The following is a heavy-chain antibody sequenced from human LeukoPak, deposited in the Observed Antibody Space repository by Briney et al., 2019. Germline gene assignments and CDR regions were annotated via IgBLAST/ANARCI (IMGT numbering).Heavy chain of an antibody. V-gene: IGHV5-51*07. D-gene: IGHD3-22*01. CDR3: ARLSGYYDSTTGYIDY. Sequence: GESLKISCEASGYRFPSYWIGWVHQMPGKGLEWMGIIYPGDSDTKYSPSFQGQVTISADRSISTAYLQWNSLQASDTAVYFCARLSGYYDSTTGYIDYWGQGILVTVSS. CDR1: GYRFPSYW. CDR2: IYPGDSDT. J-gene: IGHJ4*02.